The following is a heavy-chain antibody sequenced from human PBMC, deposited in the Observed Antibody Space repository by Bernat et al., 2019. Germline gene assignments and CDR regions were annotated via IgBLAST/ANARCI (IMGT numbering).Heavy chain of an antibody. CDR2: IYYSGTT. CDR3: ARGYCSGGSCYVPFDN. Sequence: QVQLQESGPRLVKPSETLSLTCTVSGGSISSYYWSWIRQPPGKGLEWIGCIYYSGTTDYNPSLKSRVAISVDTSKNQFSLKLSSVTAADTAVYYCARGYCSGGSCYVPFDNWGQGTLVTVSS. J-gene: IGHJ4*02. D-gene: IGHD2-15*01. V-gene: IGHV4-59*01. CDR1: GGSISSYY.